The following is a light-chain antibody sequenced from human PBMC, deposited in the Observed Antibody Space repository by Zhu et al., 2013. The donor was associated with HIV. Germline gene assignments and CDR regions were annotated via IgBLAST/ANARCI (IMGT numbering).Light chain of an antibody. CDR1: QSVSSY. CDR2: DAS. J-gene: IGKJ3*01. Sequence: EIVLTQSPATLSLSPGERATLSCRASQSVSSYLAWYQQKPGQAPRLLISDASNRATGIPARFSGSGSGTDFTLTISSLEPEDFAVYYCQQRSNWLFTFGPGTKVDIK. CDR3: QQRSNWLFT. V-gene: IGKV3-11*01.